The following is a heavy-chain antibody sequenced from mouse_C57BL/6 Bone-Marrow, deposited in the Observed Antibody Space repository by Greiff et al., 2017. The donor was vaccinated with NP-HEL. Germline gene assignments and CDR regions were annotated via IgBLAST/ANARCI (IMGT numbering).Heavy chain of an antibody. Sequence: VQLQQPGAELVKPGASVKLSCKASGYTFTSYWMQWVKQRPGQGLEWIGEIDPSDSYTNYNQKFKGKATLTVDTSSSTAYMQLSSLTSEDSAVYYCAQLGYAMDYWGQGTSVTVSS. CDR2: IDPSDSYT. CDR1: GYTFTSYW. V-gene: IGHV1-50*01. CDR3: AQLGYAMDY. J-gene: IGHJ4*01. D-gene: IGHD4-1*02.